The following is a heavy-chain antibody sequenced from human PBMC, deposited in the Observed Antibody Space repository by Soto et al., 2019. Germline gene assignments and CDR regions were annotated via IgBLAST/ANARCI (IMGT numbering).Heavy chain of an antibody. Sequence: TLSLTCAVSGGSIGSSNWWSWVRQSPGKGLEWIGEIHDSGSTNYNPSLKSRVTISLDKSKNQFSLNLSSVTAADMSVYYCARVRREYDNSGPVDYWGQGTLVTVSS. CDR2: IHDSGST. D-gene: IGHD3-22*01. CDR1: GGSIGSSNW. V-gene: IGHV4-4*02. CDR3: ARVRREYDNSGPVDY. J-gene: IGHJ4*02.